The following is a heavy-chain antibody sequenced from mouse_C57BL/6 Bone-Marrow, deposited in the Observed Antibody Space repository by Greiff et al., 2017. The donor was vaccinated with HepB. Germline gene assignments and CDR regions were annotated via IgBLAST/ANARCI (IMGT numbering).Heavy chain of an antibody. V-gene: IGHV5-6*02. CDR2: ISSGGSYT. CDR1: GFTFSSYG. J-gene: IGHJ1*03. D-gene: IGHD2-10*02. CDR3: ARHRRVCSLGFDV. Sequence: EVMLVESGGDLVKPGGSLKLSCAASGFTFSSYGMSWVRQTPDKRLEWVATISSGGSYTYYPDSVKGRFTISIDNAKNTLYLQMSSLKSEDTAMYYCARHRRVCSLGFDVWGTGTTVTVSS.